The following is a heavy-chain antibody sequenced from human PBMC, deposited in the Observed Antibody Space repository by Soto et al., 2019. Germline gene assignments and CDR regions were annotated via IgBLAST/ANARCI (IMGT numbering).Heavy chain of an antibody. J-gene: IGHJ6*02. CDR2: VFYSGTT. V-gene: IGHV4-39*01. CDR1: GDSFSLASDY. CDR3: AKPLHCTRGSCYSYYYYGMDV. D-gene: IGHD2-15*01. Sequence: QLQLQESGPGLVKTSETLSLTCTVSGDSFSLASDYWGWIRQPPGKGLEWIGRVFYSGTTFYNSSLNNRATIAVGTSKSQFSLTLRALTAADTAVYFCAKPLHCTRGSCYSYYYYGMDVWGQGTTVAV.